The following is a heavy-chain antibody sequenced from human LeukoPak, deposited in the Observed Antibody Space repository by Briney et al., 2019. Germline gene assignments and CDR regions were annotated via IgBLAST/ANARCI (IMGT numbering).Heavy chain of an antibody. CDR3: ATPEGGWEPKGAFDI. V-gene: IGHV4-61*02. CDR1: GGSISSGSFY. D-gene: IGHD1-26*01. Sequence: PSETLSLTCTVSGGSISSGSFYWSWVRQPAGKGLELIGRIYTSGSTNYNPSLKSRVTISVDTSKNHFSLRLSSVTAADTAVYYCATPEGGWEPKGAFDIWGQGTMVTVSS. CDR2: IYTSGST. J-gene: IGHJ3*02.